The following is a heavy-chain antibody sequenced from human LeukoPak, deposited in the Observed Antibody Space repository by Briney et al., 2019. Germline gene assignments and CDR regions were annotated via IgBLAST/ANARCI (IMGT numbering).Heavy chain of an antibody. V-gene: IGHV3-23*01. CDR1: GFNFTRHA. Sequence: GGSLRLSWAASGFNFTRHAMSWVGQAPGKGPELVSGISGSGGSTYYEDSVNGRFTISRDTSKTPVYLQTNSPRAEDTDVYYCAKCRPSYYYGSGSYLYYWGQGTLVTVSS. CDR3: AKCRPSYYYGSGSYLYY. CDR2: ISGSGGST. J-gene: IGHJ4*02. D-gene: IGHD3-10*01.